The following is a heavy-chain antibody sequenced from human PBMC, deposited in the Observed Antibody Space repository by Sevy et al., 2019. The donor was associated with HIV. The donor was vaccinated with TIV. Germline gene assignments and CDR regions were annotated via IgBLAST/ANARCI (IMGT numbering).Heavy chain of an antibody. CDR3: ARGRPYSNSPDAFDI. D-gene: IGHD4-4*01. Sequence: GGSLRLSCAASGFTFSSYSMNWVRQAPGKGLEWVSSISSSSSYIYYADSVKGRFTISRDNAKNSLYLQMNSLRAEDTAVYYCARGRPYSNSPDAFDIWGQGTMDTVSS. V-gene: IGHV3-21*01. J-gene: IGHJ3*02. CDR1: GFTFSSYS. CDR2: ISSSSSYI.